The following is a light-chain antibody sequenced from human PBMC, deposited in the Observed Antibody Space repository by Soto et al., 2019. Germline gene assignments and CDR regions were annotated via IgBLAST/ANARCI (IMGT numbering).Light chain of an antibody. V-gene: IGLV2-14*03. Sequence: QSVLTQPASVSGSPGQSITISCTGTSSYVGGYNFVSWYQQHPGKAPKLMIYEVTSRPSGVSNRFSGSKSGNTASLTISGLQAEDEADYYCNSYTTSSTLVFGTGTKLTVL. CDR1: SSYVGGYNF. CDR2: EVT. J-gene: IGLJ1*01. CDR3: NSYTTSSTLV.